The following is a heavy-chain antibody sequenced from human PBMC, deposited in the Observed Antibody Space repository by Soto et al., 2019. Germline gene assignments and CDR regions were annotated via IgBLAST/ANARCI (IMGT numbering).Heavy chain of an antibody. J-gene: IGHJ4*02. Sequence: QVQLVQSGAEVKKPGSSVKVSCKASGGTFSSYSINWVRQAPGQGLEWMGEIIPIFGTPNYAQKFQDRVTFTAAESTSTAYMELSSLRSEDPAVDSCARDGGRHSGGIDYWGQGTMVTVSS. CDR1: GGTFSSYS. V-gene: IGHV1-69*01. D-gene: IGHD1-26*01. CDR3: ARDGGRHSGGIDY. CDR2: IIPIFGTP.